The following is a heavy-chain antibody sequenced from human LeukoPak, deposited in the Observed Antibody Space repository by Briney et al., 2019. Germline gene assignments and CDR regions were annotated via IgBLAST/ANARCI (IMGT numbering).Heavy chain of an antibody. CDR3: ARDSCSGGSCYLVY. CDR2: INPNSGGT. J-gene: IGHJ4*02. V-gene: IGHV1-2*02. Sequence: ASVKVSCKASGYTFTGYYMHWVRQAPGQGLEWMGWINPNSGGTNYAQKFQGRATMTRDTSISTAYMELSRLRSDDTAVYYCARDSCSGGSCYLVYWGQGTLVTVSS. D-gene: IGHD2-15*01. CDR1: GYTFTGYY.